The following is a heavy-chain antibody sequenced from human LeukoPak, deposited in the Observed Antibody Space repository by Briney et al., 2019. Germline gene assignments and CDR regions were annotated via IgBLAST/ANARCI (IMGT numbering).Heavy chain of an antibody. CDR2: IIGSSGTT. J-gene: IGHJ4*02. CDR1: GFIFNNYA. CDR3: ARDDGHGEYYFDY. V-gene: IGHV3-23*01. Sequence: GGSLRLSCVASGFIFNNYAMNWVRQAPGKGLEWVSLIIGSSGTTFYADSVKGRFTISRDKSKSTLYLQMNSLRAEDTAVYYCARDDGHGEYYFDYWGQGPLLPVSS. D-gene: IGHD3-10*01.